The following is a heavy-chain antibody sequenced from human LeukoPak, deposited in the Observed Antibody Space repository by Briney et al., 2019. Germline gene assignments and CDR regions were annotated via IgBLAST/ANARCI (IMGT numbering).Heavy chain of an antibody. Sequence: GGSLRLSCAASGFTFSSYSMNWVRQAPGKGLEWVSSISSSSSYIYYADSVKGRFTISRDNAKNSLYLQMNSLRAEDTAVYYCARDSSGYDSAGFDYWGQGTLVTVSS. V-gene: IGHV3-21*01. CDR2: ISSSSSYI. J-gene: IGHJ4*02. CDR1: GFTFSSYS. D-gene: IGHD3-22*01. CDR3: ARDSSGYDSAGFDY.